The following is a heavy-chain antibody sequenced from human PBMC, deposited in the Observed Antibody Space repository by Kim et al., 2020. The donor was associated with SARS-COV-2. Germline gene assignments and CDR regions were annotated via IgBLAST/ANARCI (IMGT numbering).Heavy chain of an antibody. Sequence: ASVKVSCKASGYTFTSYGISWVRQAPGQVLEWMGWISAYNGNTNYAQKVLGRVTMTTDTSTSTAYMEMRSLRSDDTAVYYCARDHGVTIFGLVIYYFDYWRQGTLVTVSS. CDR1: GYTFTSYG. D-gene: IGHD3-3*01. CDR3: ARDHGVTIFGLVIYYFDY. CDR2: ISAYNGNT. V-gene: IGHV1-18*01. J-gene: IGHJ4*02.